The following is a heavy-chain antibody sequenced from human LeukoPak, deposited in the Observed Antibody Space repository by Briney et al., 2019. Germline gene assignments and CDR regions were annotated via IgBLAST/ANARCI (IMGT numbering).Heavy chain of an antibody. CDR1: GGSISSYY. Sequence: KPSETLSLTCTVSGGSISSYYWSWIRQPPGKGLEWIGYIYYSGSTNYNPSLKSRVTISVDTSKNQFSLKLSSVTAADTAVYYCARDGGSLYYYGMDVWGQGTTVTVPS. J-gene: IGHJ6*02. V-gene: IGHV4-59*01. CDR3: ARDGGSLYYYGMDV. CDR2: IYYSGST. D-gene: IGHD1-14*01.